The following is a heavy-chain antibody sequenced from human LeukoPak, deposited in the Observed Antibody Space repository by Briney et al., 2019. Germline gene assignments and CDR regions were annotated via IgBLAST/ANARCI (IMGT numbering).Heavy chain of an antibody. CDR1: GYTFTSYY. V-gene: IGHV1-69*05. CDR2: IIPIFGTA. Sequence: ASVKVSCKASGYTFTSYYMHWVRQAPGQGLEWMGGIIPIFGTANYAQKFQGRVTITTDESTSTAYMELSSLRSEDTAVYYCARGIAANYYYYMDVWGKGTTVTVSS. J-gene: IGHJ6*03. CDR3: ARGIAANYYYYMDV. D-gene: IGHD6-13*01.